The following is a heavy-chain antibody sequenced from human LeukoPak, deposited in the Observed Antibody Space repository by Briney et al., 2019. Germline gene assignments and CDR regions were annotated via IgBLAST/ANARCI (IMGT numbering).Heavy chain of an antibody. J-gene: IGHJ4*02. CDR2: IYWDDDK. V-gene: IGHV2-5*08. Sequence: TLSLTCTVSGGSISSYYWSWIRQPPGKALEWLALIYWDDDKRYSPSLKSRLTITKDTSKNQVVLTMTNMDPVDTATYYCAHWGSSSPANTDYWGQGTLVTVSS. CDR1: GGSISSYYW. CDR3: AHWGSSSPANTDY. D-gene: IGHD6-6*01.